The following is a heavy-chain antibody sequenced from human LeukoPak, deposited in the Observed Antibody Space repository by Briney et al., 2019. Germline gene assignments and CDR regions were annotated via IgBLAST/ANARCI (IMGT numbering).Heavy chain of an antibody. CDR2: IVVGSGNT. Sequence: ASVKVSCKASGFTXTSSAVQWVRQARGQRLEWIGWIVVGSGNTNYAQKFQERVTITRDMSTSTAYMELSSLRSEDTAVCYCAVSYYDIYEFDYWGQGTLVTVSS. D-gene: IGHD3-22*01. V-gene: IGHV1-58*01. CDR1: GFTXTSSA. CDR3: AVSYYDIYEFDY. J-gene: IGHJ4*02.